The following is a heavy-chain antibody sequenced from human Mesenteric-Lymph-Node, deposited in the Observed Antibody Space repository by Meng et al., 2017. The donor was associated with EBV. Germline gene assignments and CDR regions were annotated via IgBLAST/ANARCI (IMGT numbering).Heavy chain of an antibody. CDR2: MNPNNGNT. CDR1: GYTFTNYD. D-gene: IGHD2-21*01. Sequence: VPLVQSGAEVKEPGASGKVSCKASGYTFTNYDMHWVRQATGQRLEWMGWMNPNNGNTESSQKFQGRLTITRDTSVSTAYMELSSLRSEDTAVYYCAKGQEVIATTASWGQGTLVTVSS. J-gene: IGHJ5*02. V-gene: IGHV1-8*01. CDR3: AKGQEVIATTAS.